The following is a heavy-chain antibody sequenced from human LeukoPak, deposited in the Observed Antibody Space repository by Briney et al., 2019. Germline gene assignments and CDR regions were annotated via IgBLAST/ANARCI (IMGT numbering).Heavy chain of an antibody. D-gene: IGHD4-17*01. V-gene: IGHV3-30*18. CDR2: ISNDGSNK. J-gene: IGHJ4*02. CDR1: GFTFSNYG. Sequence: PGGSLRLSCAASGFTFSNYGMHWVXXXXXXXXXXXAVISNDGSNKYYADSVKGPFTISRDNSKNTLYLQMNSLRPEDTAVYYCAKGFGYGDYGLDYWGQGTLVTVSS. CDR3: AKGFGYGDYGLDY.